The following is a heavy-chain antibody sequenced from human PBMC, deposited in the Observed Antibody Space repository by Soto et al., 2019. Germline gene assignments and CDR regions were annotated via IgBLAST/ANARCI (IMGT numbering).Heavy chain of an antibody. D-gene: IGHD2-2*01. CDR1: GFTFSSYS. Sequence: GSLRLSCAASGFTFSSYSMNWVRQAPGKGLEWVSSISSSSSYIYYADSVKGRFTISRDNAKNSLYLQMNSLRAEDTAVYYCAREDIVVVSGMDVWGQGTTVTVSS. CDR3: AREDIVVVSGMDV. J-gene: IGHJ6*02. V-gene: IGHV3-21*01. CDR2: ISSSSSYI.